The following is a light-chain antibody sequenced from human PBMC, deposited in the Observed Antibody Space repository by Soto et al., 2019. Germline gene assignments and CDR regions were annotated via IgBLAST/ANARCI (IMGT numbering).Light chain of an antibody. J-gene: IGKJ4*01. V-gene: IGKV1-5*03. CDR3: QQYDTYRLT. CDR1: QRVSRG. CDR2: KAS. Sequence: DIQMTQSPSTLSPSPGDRVTITCRASQRVSRGLAWYQKRSGKAPKHLIYKASILETGVPSRFSGSGSGTDFTLTISSLQPDDFATYYCQQYDTYRLTFGGGTKVEIK.